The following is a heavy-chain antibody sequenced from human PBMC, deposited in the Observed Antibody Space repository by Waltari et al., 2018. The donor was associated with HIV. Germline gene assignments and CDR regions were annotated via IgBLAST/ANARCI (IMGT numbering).Heavy chain of an antibody. Sequence: EVEMVESGGGSVQPGGSLRLSCAASGFAFGRFDMHWVRQAMGKSPEWVSAIGAAVDTYYPKSVKGRFTVSRENGKNSLYLQMNNLRVDDAAMYYCVRGNGWYGPYYFDYWGRGTLVTVSS. V-gene: IGHV3-13*01. CDR1: GFAFGRFD. CDR2: IGAAVDT. J-gene: IGHJ4*02. CDR3: VRGNGWYGPYYFDY. D-gene: IGHD6-19*01.